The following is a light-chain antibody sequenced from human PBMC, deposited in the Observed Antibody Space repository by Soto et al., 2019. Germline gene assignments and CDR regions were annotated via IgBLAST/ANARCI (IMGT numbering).Light chain of an antibody. CDR3: NSYTSSSTLYV. CDR1: SSDVGGYNF. V-gene: IGLV2-14*03. CDR2: DVT. J-gene: IGLJ1*01. Sequence: QSALTQPASVSGSPGQSITISCTGTSSDVGGYNFVSWYQQHPGKAPKLIIYDVTDRPSGVSNRFSGSKSGNTASLTISGLQAEDEADYYCNSYTSSSTLYVFGTETKLTVL.